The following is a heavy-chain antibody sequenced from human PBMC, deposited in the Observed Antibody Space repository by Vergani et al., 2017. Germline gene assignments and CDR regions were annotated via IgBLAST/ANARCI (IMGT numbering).Heavy chain of an antibody. Sequence: QVQLVESGGGVVQPGGSLRLSCAASGFTFSSYGMHWVRQAPGKGLEWVAFIRYDGSNKYFADSVKGRFTISRDNSKNPLYLQMNSLRAEDTAVYFWANGGRRYTVTTGLSFDYGGQGTLVTVYS. D-gene: IGHD4-17*01. CDR2: IRYDGSNK. CDR1: GFTFSSYG. J-gene: IGHJ4*02. CDR3: ANGGRRYTVTTGLSFDY. V-gene: IGHV3-30*02.